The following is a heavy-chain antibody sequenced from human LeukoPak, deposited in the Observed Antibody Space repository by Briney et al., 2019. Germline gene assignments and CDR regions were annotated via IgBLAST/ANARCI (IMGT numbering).Heavy chain of an antibody. CDR1: GLTFSNYG. CDR2: ISSRGSTI. CDR3: ARDGIEWLDPYSFDS. D-gene: IGHD6-19*01. V-gene: IGHV3-48*04. Sequence: GGSLRLSCAVSGLTFSNYGMNWVRQAPGKGLEWVAYISSRGSTIFYADSVEGRFTISRDNAKNSLYLEMNSLRADDTAVYYCARDGIEWLDPYSFDSWGQGSLVTVSS. J-gene: IGHJ4*02.